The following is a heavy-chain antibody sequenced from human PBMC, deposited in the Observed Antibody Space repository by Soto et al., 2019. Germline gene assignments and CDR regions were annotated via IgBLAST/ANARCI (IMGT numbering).Heavy chain of an antibody. V-gene: IGHV4-34*01. J-gene: IGHJ6*02. Sequence: ETLSLTCAVYGGSFSGYYWSWIRQPPGKGLEWIGEINHSGSTNYNPSLKSRVTISVDTSKNQFSLKLSSVTAADTAVYYCARGGYYYYYGMDVWGQGTTVTVSS. CDR1: GGSFSGYY. CDR2: INHSGST. CDR3: ARGGYYYYYGMDV.